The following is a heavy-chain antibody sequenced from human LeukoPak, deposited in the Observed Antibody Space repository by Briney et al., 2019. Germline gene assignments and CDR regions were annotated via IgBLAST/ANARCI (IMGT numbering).Heavy chain of an antibody. CDR1: GGTFSSYA. CDR2: IIPIFGTA. D-gene: IGHD2-15*01. V-gene: IGHV1-69*13. J-gene: IGHJ5*02. Sequence: ASVTVSCTASGGTFSSYAISWVRQAPGQGLEWMGGIIPIFGTANHAQKFQGRVTITADESTSTAYMELSSLRSEDTAVYYCAREPIGNIVVVVAANTGGFDPWGQGTLVTVSS. CDR3: AREPIGNIVVVVAANTGGFDP.